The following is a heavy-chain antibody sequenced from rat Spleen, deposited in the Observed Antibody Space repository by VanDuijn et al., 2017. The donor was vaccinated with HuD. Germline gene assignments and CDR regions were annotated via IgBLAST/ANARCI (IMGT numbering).Heavy chain of an antibody. Sequence: EVQLVESGGGLVPPGRSLKLSCAASGFTFSNYDMAWVRQAPTKGLEWVASISPSGGRTDYRDSVEGRFTISRDNAESTLYLQMDSLRSEDTATYYCATHGTMAARSGYYFDYWGQGVVVTVSS. V-gene: IGHV5-25*01. CDR1: GFTFSNYD. CDR2: ISPSGGRT. D-gene: IGHD1-2*01. CDR3: ATHGTMAARSGYYFDY. J-gene: IGHJ2*01.